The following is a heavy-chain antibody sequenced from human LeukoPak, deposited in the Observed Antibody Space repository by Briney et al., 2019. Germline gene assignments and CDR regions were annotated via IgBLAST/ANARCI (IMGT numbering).Heavy chain of an antibody. CDR1: GYTFTGYY. CDR2: INPNSGGT. V-gene: IGHV1-2*02. D-gene: IGHD3-3*01. CDR3: ARTIFWSGYPYFDH. J-gene: IGHJ4*02. Sequence: ASVKVSCKASGYTFTGYYMHWVRQAPGQGLEWMGWINPNSGGTNYAQKFQGRVTMTRDTSISTAYMELSRLRSDDTAVYYCARTIFWSGYPYFDHWGQGTLVTVSS.